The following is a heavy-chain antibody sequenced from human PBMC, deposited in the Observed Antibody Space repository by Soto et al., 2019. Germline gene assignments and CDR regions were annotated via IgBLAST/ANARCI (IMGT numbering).Heavy chain of an antibody. Sequence: SETLSLTCTVSGGSISSSSYYWGWIRQPPGKRQEWIGSIYYSGSTYYNPSLKSRVTISVDTSKNQFSLKLSSVTVADTAVYYCARHQSHSSSYVDPWGQGTLVTVSS. V-gene: IGHV4-39*01. CDR3: ARHQSHSSSYVDP. D-gene: IGHD6-13*01. CDR2: IYYSGST. J-gene: IGHJ5*02. CDR1: GGSISSSSYY.